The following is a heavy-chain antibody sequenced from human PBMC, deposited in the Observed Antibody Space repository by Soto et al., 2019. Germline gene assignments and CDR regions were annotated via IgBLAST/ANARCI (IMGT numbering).Heavy chain of an antibody. V-gene: IGHV3-73*02. D-gene: IGHD3-16*01. Sequence: EVQLVESGGGLVQPGGSLKLSCAASGFAFSGSAMYWVRQASGKGPEWVGRIRSKGHNYATEYAASVKGRFTISRDDSKNQAYLQMNRLQTEDTAVYYCTRDLFSYDYSGILWFDPWGQGTLVTVSS. CDR1: GFAFSGSA. J-gene: IGHJ5*02. CDR2: IRSKGHNYAT. CDR3: TRDLFSYDYSGILWFDP.